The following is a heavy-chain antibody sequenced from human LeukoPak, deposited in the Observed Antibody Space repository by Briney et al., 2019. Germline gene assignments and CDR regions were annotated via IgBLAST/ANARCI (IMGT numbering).Heavy chain of an antibody. D-gene: IGHD2-2*01. CDR1: GGSISSYY. CDR3: ARGCSSTSCPENWFDP. J-gene: IGHJ5*02. CDR2: IYYSGST. V-gene: IGHV4-59*12. Sequence: PSETLSLTCTVSGGSISSYYWSWIRQPPGKGLEWIAYIYYSGSTTYNPSLKSRVTISVDRSKNQFSLKLSSVTAADTAVYYCARGCSSTSCPENWFDPWGQGTLVTVSS.